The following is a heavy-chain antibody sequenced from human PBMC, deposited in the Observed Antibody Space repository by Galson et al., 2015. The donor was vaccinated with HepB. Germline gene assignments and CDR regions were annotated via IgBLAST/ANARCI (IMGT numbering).Heavy chain of an antibody. V-gene: IGHV3-7*03. D-gene: IGHD6-13*01. CDR3: ARRFYSSSWYFFLWYFDL. CDR1: GFTFSSYW. J-gene: IGHJ2*01. Sequence: SLRLSCAASGFTFSSYWMSWVRQAPGKGLEWVANIKQDGSEKFYVDSVKGRFTISRDNAKNSLYLQMNSLRADDTAVYYCARRFYSSSWYFFLWYFDLWGRGTLVTVSS. CDR2: IKQDGSEK.